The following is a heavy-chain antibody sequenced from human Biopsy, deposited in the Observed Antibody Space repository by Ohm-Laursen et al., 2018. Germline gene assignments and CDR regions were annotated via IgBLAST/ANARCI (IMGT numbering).Heavy chain of an antibody. J-gene: IGHJ5*02. CDR2: IIPIPNVA. CDR3: ARGEGSSWFDP. Sequence: GASVKVSCKVSGDSFTSYAIGWVRQAPGQGLEWMGGIIPIPNVATYAQKFQGRITITADESTSTAYMELNSLTSDDTAVYFCARGEGSSWFDPWGHGTLVTVSS. V-gene: IGHV1-69*10. CDR1: GDSFTSYA. D-gene: IGHD1-26*01.